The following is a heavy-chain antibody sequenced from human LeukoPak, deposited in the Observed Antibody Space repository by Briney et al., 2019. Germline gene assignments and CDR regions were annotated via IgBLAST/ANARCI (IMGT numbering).Heavy chain of an antibody. J-gene: IGHJ6*03. D-gene: IGHD5-12*01. V-gene: IGHV1-69*06. Sequence: GASVKVSCKASGGTFSSYAISWVRQAPGQGLEWMGGIIPIFGTANYAQKFQGRVTITADKSTSTAYMELSSLRSEDTAVYYCARGVDIVATPSHYYYYYMDVWGKGTTVTVSS. CDR1: GGTFSSYA. CDR3: ARGVDIVATPSHYYYYYMDV. CDR2: IIPIFGTA.